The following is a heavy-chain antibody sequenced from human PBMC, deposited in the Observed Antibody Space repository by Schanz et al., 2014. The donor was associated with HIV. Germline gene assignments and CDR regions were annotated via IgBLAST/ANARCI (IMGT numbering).Heavy chain of an antibody. CDR1: GFTFDNYA. V-gene: IGHV3-30*03. J-gene: IGHJ6*02. CDR2: ISYDGSNK. Sequence: VQLLESGGGLVQPGGSLRLSCVASGFTFDNYAMTWVRQAPGKGLEWVAVISYDGSNKYYADSVKGRFTISRDNSKNTLYLQMNSLTVDDTAVYYCARGRNGMGVWGPGTTVTVSS. CDR3: ARGRNGMGV.